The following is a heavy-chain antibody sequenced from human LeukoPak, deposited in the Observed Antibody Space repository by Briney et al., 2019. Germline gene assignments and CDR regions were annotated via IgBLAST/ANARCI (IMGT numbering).Heavy chain of an antibody. CDR1: GASISSYC. D-gene: IGHD5-18*01. J-gene: IGHJ4*02. V-gene: IGHV4-59*01. CDR2: IYYSGNT. Sequence: SETLSLTCTVSGASISSYCWSWIRQPPGKGLEWIGYIYYSGNTNYNPSLKSRVTISVDTSKNQFSLKLKSVTAADTAVYYCARGGYGPSDFDYWGQGTLVTVSS. CDR3: ARGGYGPSDFDY.